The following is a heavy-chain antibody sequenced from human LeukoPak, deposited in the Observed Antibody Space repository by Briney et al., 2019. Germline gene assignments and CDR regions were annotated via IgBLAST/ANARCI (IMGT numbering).Heavy chain of an antibody. CDR3: ARGRGLYYYDSSGHGPFDY. V-gene: IGHV4-34*01. CDR1: GGSFSGYY. CDR2: INHSGST. Sequence: SETLSLTCAVYGGSFSGYYWSWIRQPPGKGLEWIGEINHSGSTNYNPSLKSRVTISVDTSKNQFSLKLSSVTAADTAVYYCARGRGLYYYDSSGHGPFDYWGQGTLVTVSS. J-gene: IGHJ4*02. D-gene: IGHD3-22*01.